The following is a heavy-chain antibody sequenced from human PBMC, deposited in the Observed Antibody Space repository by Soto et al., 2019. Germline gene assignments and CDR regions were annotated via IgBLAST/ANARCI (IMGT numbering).Heavy chain of an antibody. CDR2: ISGSGGTT. J-gene: IGHJ4*02. Sequence: PXGSLRLSCAAAGXTFNTYAMTWVRQAPGKGLEWVSAISGSGGTTYYADSVKGRVTISRDNSKNTLFLEMNSLRADDTAVYYCAKGLVGGSLYYFDYWGQGTPGTVS. CDR3: AKGLVGGSLYYFDY. D-gene: IGHD1-26*01. CDR1: GXTFNTYA. V-gene: IGHV3-23*01.